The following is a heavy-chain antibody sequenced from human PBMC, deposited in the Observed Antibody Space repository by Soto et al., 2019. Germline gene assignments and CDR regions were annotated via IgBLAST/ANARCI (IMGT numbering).Heavy chain of an antibody. Sequence: QVHLQKWGAGLLKPSETLSLTCAVNGGAFNGYYWTWIRQSPGKGLQWIGAINHSGTVDYNPSLKSRVTFSIAMSKKQFSLKLTSVTAADKAVYYCASAGAALVRGCIGCFDYWGKGTMVTGSS. CDR3: ASAGAALVRGCIGCFDY. J-gene: IGHJ4*02. D-gene: IGHD5-12*01. CDR2: INHSGTV. V-gene: IGHV4-34*01. CDR1: GGAFNGYY.